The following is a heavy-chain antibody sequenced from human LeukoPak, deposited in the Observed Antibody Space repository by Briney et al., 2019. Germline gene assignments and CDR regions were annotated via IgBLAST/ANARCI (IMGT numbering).Heavy chain of an antibody. CDR3: AKDLSQGPYCTNGVCSMIFDH. CDR1: GFTFSNHG. J-gene: IGHJ4*02. V-gene: IGHV3-30*02. CDR2: IRYDGSNK. Sequence: GGSLRFSCAASGFTFSNHGMHWVRQAPGKGLEWVAFIRYDGSNKYYADAVKGRFTISRDNSKNTLYLQMNSLRGDDTAVYYCAKDLSQGPYCTNGVCSMIFDHWGQGTQVTVSS. D-gene: IGHD2-8*01.